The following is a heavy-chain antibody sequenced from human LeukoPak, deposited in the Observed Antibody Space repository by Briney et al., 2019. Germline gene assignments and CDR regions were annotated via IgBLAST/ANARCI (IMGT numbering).Heavy chain of an antibody. J-gene: IGHJ4*02. Sequence: GGSPRLSCAASGFTFSDYYMSWIRQAPGKGLEWVSYISSSSSYTNYADSVKGRFTISRDNAKNSLYLQMNSLRAEDTAVYYCARRYGDYVGSFEYWGQGTLVTVSS. CDR2: ISSSSSYT. V-gene: IGHV3-11*06. D-gene: IGHD4-17*01. CDR3: ARRYGDYVGSFEY. CDR1: GFTFSDYY.